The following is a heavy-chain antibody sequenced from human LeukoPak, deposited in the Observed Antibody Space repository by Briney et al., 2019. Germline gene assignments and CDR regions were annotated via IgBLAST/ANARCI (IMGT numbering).Heavy chain of an antibody. CDR3: ARTTNGWYSPFDY. CDR2: INPNSGGT. Sequence: ASVKVSCKASGYTFTGYYMHWVRQAPGQGLEWMGRINPNSGGTNYAQKFQGRVTMTMDTSISTAYMELSRLRSDDTAVYYCARTTNGWYSPFDYWGQGTLVTVSS. CDR1: GYTFTGYY. V-gene: IGHV1-2*06. D-gene: IGHD6-19*01. J-gene: IGHJ4*02.